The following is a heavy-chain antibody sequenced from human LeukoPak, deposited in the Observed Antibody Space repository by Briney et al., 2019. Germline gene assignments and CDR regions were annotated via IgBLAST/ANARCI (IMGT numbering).Heavy chain of an antibody. V-gene: IGHV4-4*07. D-gene: IGHD3-22*01. CDR2: IYTSGST. CDR1: GGSISSYY. Sequence: SETLSLTCTVSGGSISSYYWSWIRQPAGKGLEWIGRIYTSGSTSYNPSLKSRVTMSVDTSKNQFSLKLSSVTAADTAVYYCARGNSWYYYDSSGYYYAEYFQHWGQGTLVTVSS. J-gene: IGHJ1*01. CDR3: ARGNSWYYYDSSGYYYAEYFQH.